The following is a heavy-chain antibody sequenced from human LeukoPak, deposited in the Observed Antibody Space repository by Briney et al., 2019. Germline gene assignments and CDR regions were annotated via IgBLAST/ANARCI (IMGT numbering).Heavy chain of an antibody. V-gene: IGHV4-30-2*01. J-gene: IGHJ3*02. CDR1: GGSISSGDYS. CDR2: IYHSGST. Sequence: PSQTLSLTCAVSGGSISSGDYSWSWIRQPPGKGLERIGYIYHSGSTYYNPSLKSRVTISVDRSKNQFSLKLSSVTAADTAVYYCARGPMIVVLGAFDIWGQGTMVTVSS. CDR3: ARGPMIVVLGAFDI. D-gene: IGHD3-22*01.